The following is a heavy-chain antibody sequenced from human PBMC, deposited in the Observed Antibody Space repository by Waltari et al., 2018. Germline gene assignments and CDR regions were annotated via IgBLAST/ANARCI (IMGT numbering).Heavy chain of an antibody. D-gene: IGHD6-6*01. CDR1: GGTFSSYA. Sequence: QVQLVQSGAEVKKPGSSVKVSCKASGGTFSSYAISWVRLAPGQGLEWMGGIIPIFGTANYAQKCQGRVTITADESTSTAYMELSSLRSEDTAVYYCARDEAIAARPYYYYYGMDVWGQGTTVTVSS. CDR2: IIPIFGTA. J-gene: IGHJ6*02. V-gene: IGHV1-69*01. CDR3: ARDEAIAARPYYYYYGMDV.